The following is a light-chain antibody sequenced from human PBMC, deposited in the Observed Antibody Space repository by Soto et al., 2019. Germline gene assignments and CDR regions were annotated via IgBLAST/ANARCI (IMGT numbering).Light chain of an antibody. Sequence: DIQITQSPTSLSASVGDRVTITCRASQSIKSCVDWYQQKPGKGPKLLVYAASTLQSGIPSRFSGSGSGTDYSLTISGLQPEDFATYYCQQTYSSHPWTFGQGTKVDIK. CDR2: AAS. CDR3: QQTYSSHPWT. J-gene: IGKJ1*01. V-gene: IGKV1-39*01. CDR1: QSIKSC.